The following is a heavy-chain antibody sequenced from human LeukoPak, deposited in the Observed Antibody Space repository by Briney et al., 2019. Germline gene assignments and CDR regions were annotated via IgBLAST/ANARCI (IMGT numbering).Heavy chain of an antibody. CDR2: IYYSGST. V-gene: IGHV4-61*05. CDR3: ARHGYLSTN. D-gene: IGHD3-22*01. Sequence: SETLSLTCTVSGGSISSSSYYWGWIRQPPGKGLEWIGYIYYSGSTNYKPSLKSRVTISVDTSKNQFSLKLSSVTAADTAVYYCARHGYLSTNWGQGTLVTVSS. J-gene: IGHJ4*02. CDR1: GGSISSSSYY.